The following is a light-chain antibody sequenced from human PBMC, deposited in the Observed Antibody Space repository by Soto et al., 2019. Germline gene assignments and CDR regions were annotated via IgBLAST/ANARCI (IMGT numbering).Light chain of an antibody. V-gene: IGKV1-27*01. CDR1: QDIGYF. Sequence: DIQMTQSPSSLSASVGDRVTITCRASQDIGYFLTRYQQRPGKVPKLIIYSASSLFSGAPSRFSGSGSGTDFTLTIFNLQPDDVATYYCQKYDSVPFTFGPGTRVEIK. CDR3: QKYDSVPFT. J-gene: IGKJ3*01. CDR2: SAS.